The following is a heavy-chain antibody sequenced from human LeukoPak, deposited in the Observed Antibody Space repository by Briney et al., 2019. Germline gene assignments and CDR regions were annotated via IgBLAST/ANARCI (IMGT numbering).Heavy chain of an antibody. CDR3: AKDHRSSGWPYYFDY. Sequence: GGSLRLSYAASGFTFSSYAMSWVRQAPGKGLEWVSAISGSGGSTYYADSVKGRFTISRDNSKNTLYLQMNSLRAEDTAVYYCAKDHRSSGWPYYFDYWGQGTLVTVSS. CDR1: GFTFSSYA. D-gene: IGHD6-19*01. J-gene: IGHJ4*02. V-gene: IGHV3-23*01. CDR2: ISGSGGST.